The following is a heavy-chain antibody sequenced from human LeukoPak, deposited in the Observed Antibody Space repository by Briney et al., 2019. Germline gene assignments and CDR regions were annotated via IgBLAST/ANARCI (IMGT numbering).Heavy chain of an antibody. CDR2: ISAGGDGT. Sequence: GGSLRLSCAASGFTFSSYVMSWVRQAPGKGLEWVSSISAGGDGTHYADAVQGRFSISRDNSKNALFPQMNSLRAEDTAVYYCAKDQVESFNYYYYGMDVWGQGTTVTVSS. CDR3: AKDQVESFNYYYYGMDV. CDR1: GFTFSSYV. V-gene: IGHV3-23*01. J-gene: IGHJ6*02.